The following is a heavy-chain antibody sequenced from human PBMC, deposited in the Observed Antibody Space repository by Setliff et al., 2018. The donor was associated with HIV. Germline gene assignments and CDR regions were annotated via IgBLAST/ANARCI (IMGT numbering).Heavy chain of an antibody. CDR2: IYYSGSP. CDR1: GGSISSGSYY. J-gene: IGHJ4*02. V-gene: IGHV4-39*07. CDR3: ARGLSGRFDY. D-gene: IGHD6-25*01. Sequence: VSGGSISSGSYYWGWIRLPPGKGLEWMGSIYYSGSPYYNPSLKSRVTTSIDTSKNQFSLKLTSVTAADTAVYYCARGLSGRFDYWGQGTLVTVSS.